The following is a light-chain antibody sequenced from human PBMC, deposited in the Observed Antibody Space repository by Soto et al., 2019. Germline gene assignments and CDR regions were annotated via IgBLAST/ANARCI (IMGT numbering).Light chain of an antibody. CDR1: QSISTY. CDR3: EQSYITPYT. V-gene: IGKV1-39*01. Sequence: DIQMTQSPSSLSASVGDRVTITCRARQSISTYLNWYQQRPGKAPKLLNSIVSRLQSAVPSRFSDSGSGTVITLNISSLVTKDFASNCWEQSYITPYTFGQETKLEI. CDR2: IVS. J-gene: IGKJ2*01.